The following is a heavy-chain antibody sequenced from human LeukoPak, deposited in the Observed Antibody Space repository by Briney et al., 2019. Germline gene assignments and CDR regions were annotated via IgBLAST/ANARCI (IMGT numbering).Heavy chain of an antibody. CDR2: IYTSGST. Sequence: SETLSLTCTVSGGSISSYYWSWIRPPAGKGLEWIGRIYTSGSTNYNPSLKSRVTISVDTSKNQLSLKLRPVTAADTAVCYCARHRYYDSSGYYGYFDYWGQGPLVSVSS. J-gene: IGHJ4*02. V-gene: IGHV4-4*07. CDR3: ARHRYYDSSGYYGYFDY. D-gene: IGHD3-22*01. CDR1: GGSISSYY.